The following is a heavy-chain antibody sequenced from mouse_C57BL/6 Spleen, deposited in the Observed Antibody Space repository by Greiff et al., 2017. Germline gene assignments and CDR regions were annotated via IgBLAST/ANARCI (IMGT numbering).Heavy chain of an antibody. CDR3: ARGDGYWGFAY. V-gene: IGHV1-19*01. CDR2: INPYNGGT. D-gene: IGHD2-3*01. Sequence: VQLQQSGPVLVKPGASVKMSCKASGYTFTDYYMNWVKQSHGKSLEWIGVINPYNGGTSYNQKFKGKATLTVDKSSSTAYMELNSLTSEDSAVYYCARGDGYWGFAYWGQGTLVTVSA. J-gene: IGHJ3*01. CDR1: GYTFTDYY.